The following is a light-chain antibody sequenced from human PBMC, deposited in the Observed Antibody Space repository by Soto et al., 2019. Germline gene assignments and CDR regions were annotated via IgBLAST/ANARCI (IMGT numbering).Light chain of an antibody. J-gene: IGKJ5*01. CDR2: SSS. CDR3: QQTYIIPIT. CDR1: QTINNN. V-gene: IGKV1-39*01. Sequence: DIEMTQSPSSLSASVGDRVTISCRTSQTINNNLNWYQQGPGKAPKLLIYSSSSLLSGVPPRFSGSGSGTDFTLIISSLQPEDFATYFCQQTYIIPITFGQGTRLDIK.